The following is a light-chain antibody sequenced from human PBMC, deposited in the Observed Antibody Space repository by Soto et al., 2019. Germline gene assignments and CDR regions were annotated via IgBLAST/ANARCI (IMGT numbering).Light chain of an antibody. CDR3: QSYDFSLSGYV. CDR2: GNN. Sequence: QSAMTQAPAVSGAPGQGVTLCCTGSSSNIGAGHDVHWYQQLPGSAPRLLMYGNNNRPSGVPDRISGSKSGTSASLAITGLQAEDEADYYCQSYDFSLSGYVFGTGTKVTVL. CDR1: SSNIGAGHD. V-gene: IGLV1-40*02. J-gene: IGLJ1*01.